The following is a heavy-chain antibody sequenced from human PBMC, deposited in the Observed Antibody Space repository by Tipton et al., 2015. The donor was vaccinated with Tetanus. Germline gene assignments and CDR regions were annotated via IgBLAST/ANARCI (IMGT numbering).Heavy chain of an antibody. CDR2: IYYGGTT. V-gene: IGHV4-39*01. CDR3: ARLSSSANDAHAFDI. J-gene: IGHJ3*02. D-gene: IGHD3-22*01. CDR1: GGSISSFNYY. Sequence: TLSLTCTVSGGSISSFNYYWGWVRQPPGKGLEWIGSIYYGGTTYSNPSLGSRVTMSVDTSKIQFSLKVSSVTAADTAVYYCARLSSSANDAHAFDIWGQGTMVTVSS.